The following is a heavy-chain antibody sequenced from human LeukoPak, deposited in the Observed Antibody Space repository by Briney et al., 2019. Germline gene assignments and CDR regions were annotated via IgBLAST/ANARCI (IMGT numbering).Heavy chain of an antibody. CDR3: ARAYSERYGLGYYYMDV. J-gene: IGHJ6*03. D-gene: IGHD1-26*01. CDR2: ISSSSSFI. CDR1: GFTFSSYS. V-gene: IGHV3-21*01. Sequence: GGSLRLSCAASGFTFSSYSMNWVRQAPGKGLEWVSSISSSSSFIYYADSVKGRFTISRDNAKKSLYLQMNSLRVEDTAVYYCARAYSERYGLGYYYMDVWGKGTTVTVSS.